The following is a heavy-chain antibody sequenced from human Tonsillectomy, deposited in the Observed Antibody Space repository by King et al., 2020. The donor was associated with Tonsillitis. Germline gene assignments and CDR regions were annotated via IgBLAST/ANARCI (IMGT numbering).Heavy chain of an antibody. CDR2: ISSSGNYI. CDR3: ARDGGRDRDRNYVWDYYGMDV. V-gene: IGHV3-21*01. J-gene: IGHJ6*02. D-gene: IGHD3-16*01. CDR1: GFTFSSYS. Sequence: VQLVESGGGLVKPGGSLRLSCAASGFTFSSYSMNWVRQAPGKGLEWVSSISSSGNYIYYADSVKGRFTISRDNAKNSLYVQMNSLRVEDTAVYYCARDGGRDRDRNYVWDYYGMDVWGQGTTVTVSS.